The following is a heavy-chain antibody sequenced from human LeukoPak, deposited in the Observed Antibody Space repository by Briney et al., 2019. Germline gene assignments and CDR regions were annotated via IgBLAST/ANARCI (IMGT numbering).Heavy chain of an antibody. J-gene: IGHJ4*02. D-gene: IGHD3-22*01. Sequence: RGESLKISCKGSGYSFTSYWIGWVRQMPGKGLEWMGIIYPGDSDTRYSPSFQGQVTISADKSISTAYLQWSSLKASDTAMYYCARRADDYYDSSGLFDYWGQGTLVTVSS. CDR3: ARRADDYYDSSGLFDY. V-gene: IGHV5-51*01. CDR1: GYSFTSYW. CDR2: IYPGDSDT.